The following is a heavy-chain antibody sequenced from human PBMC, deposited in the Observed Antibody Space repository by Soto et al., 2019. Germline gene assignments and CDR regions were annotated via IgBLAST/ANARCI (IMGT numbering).Heavy chain of an antibody. V-gene: IGHV1-8*01. CDR2: MNPNSGNT. J-gene: IGHJ6*02. CDR1: GYTFTSYD. CDR3: ARGGSYSNYYYYYGMDV. D-gene: IGHD4-4*01. Sequence: ASVKVSCKASGYTFTSYDINWVRQATGQGLEWMGWMNPNSGNTGYAQKFQGRVTMTRNTSISTAYMELSSLRSEDTAVYYCARGGSYSNYYYYYGMDVWGQGTTVTVSS.